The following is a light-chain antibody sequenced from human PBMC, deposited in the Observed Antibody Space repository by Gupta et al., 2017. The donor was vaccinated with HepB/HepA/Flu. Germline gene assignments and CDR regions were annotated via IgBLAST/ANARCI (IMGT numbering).Light chain of an antibody. CDR3: QQYDSSPPYT. Sequence: ETVLTQSPGTLSLSAGVRATLTSRASQSVSSNYLAWYQQKPGQAPRILIYGASSRATGIPDRFTGSGSGTDFTLTISRLEPGDFAVYYCQQYDSSPPYTFGQGTKLEIK. CDR1: QSVSSNY. V-gene: IGKV3-20*01. CDR2: GAS. J-gene: IGKJ2*01.